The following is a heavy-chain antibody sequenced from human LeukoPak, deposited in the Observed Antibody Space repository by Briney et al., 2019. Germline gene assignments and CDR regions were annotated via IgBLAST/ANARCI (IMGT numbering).Heavy chain of an antibody. J-gene: IGHJ4*02. Sequence: ASVKVSCEASGYTFTSYGISWVRQAPGQGLEWMGWISAYNGNTNYAQKLQGRVTMTTDTSTSTAYMELRSLRSDDTAVYYCARVLRYFDWFSPDVPDFDYWGQGTLVTVSS. D-gene: IGHD3-9*01. CDR2: ISAYNGNT. V-gene: IGHV1-18*01. CDR1: GYTFTSYG. CDR3: ARVLRYFDWFSPDVPDFDY.